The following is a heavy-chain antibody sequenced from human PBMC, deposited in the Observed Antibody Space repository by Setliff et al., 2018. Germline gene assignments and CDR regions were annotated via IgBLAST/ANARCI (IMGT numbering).Heavy chain of an antibody. J-gene: IGHJ4*02. V-gene: IGHV1-69*10. CDR3: ARAGMASVNRKGVFEY. CDR2: IIPLLETV. Sequence: SVKVSCKASGDTFSTYSLSWVRQAPGQGLEWMGGIIPLLETVKYAQKFQGRLTITADKSTSTVYLEVTSLTSEDTAVYYCARAGMASVNRKGVFEYWGQGTLVTVSS. CDR1: GDTFSTYS. D-gene: IGHD3-10*01.